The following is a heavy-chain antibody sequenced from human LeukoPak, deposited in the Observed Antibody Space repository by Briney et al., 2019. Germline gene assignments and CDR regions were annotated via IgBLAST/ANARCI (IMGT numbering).Heavy chain of an antibody. V-gene: IGHV1-2*02. J-gene: IGHJ3*02. D-gene: IGHD3-22*01. CDR1: GYTFTGYY. CDR2: INPNSGGT. CDR3: ARERSPNYYDSSLYAFDI. Sequence: ASVKVSCKGSGYTFTGYYMHWVRQAPGQGLEWMGWINPNSGGTNYAQKFQGRVTMTRDTSISTAYMELSRLRSDDTAVYYCARERSPNYYDSSLYAFDIWGQGTVVTVSS.